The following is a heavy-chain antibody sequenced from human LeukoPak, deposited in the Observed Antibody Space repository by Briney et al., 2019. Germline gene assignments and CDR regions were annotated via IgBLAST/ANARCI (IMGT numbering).Heavy chain of an antibody. CDR3: AKGRGGSFYFSDY. V-gene: IGHV3-23*01. J-gene: IGHJ4*02. CDR1: GFTFSSYD. D-gene: IGHD3-16*01. Sequence: GGSLRLSCAASGFTFSSYDMSWVRQAPGKGLEWVSLISDSGGSTYYADSVRGWLTISRDNSKNTLYLQMNSLRAEDTAVYYCAKGRGGSFYFSDYWGQGTLVTVSS. CDR2: ISDSGGST.